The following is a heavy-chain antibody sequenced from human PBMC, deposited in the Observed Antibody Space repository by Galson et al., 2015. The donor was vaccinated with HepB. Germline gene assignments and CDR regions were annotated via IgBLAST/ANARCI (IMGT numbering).Heavy chain of an antibody. Sequence: SVKVSCKASGYTFTSYGISWVRQAPGQGLEWMGWISGYTGNTNYAQKLQGKVTMTTDTSTSTAYMELRSLRSDDTAVYYCARASASGGSRALDYWGQGTLITVSS. CDR3: ARASASGGSRALDY. V-gene: IGHV1-18*01. J-gene: IGHJ4*02. CDR1: GYTFTSYG. CDR2: ISGYTGNT. D-gene: IGHD2-15*01.